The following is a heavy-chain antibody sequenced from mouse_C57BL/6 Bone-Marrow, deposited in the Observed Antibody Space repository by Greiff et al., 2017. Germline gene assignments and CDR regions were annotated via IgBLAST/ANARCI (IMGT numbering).Heavy chain of an antibody. V-gene: IGHV5-6*01. D-gene: IGHD2-1*01. CDR3: AREANLLWYWYFDV. CDR2: ISSGGSYT. J-gene: IGHJ1*03. Sequence: EVQGVESGGDLVKPGGSLKLSCAASGFTFSSSGMSWVRPTPDKRLEWVATISSGGSYTYYPDSVKGRLTISRDNAKNTLYLQMSSLKSEDTAMYYCAREANLLWYWYFDVWGTGTTVTVSS. CDR1: GFTFSSSG.